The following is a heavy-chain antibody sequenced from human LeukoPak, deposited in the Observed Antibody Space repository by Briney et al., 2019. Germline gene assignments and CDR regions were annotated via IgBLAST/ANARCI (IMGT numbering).Heavy chain of an antibody. J-gene: IGHJ3*02. CDR3: ARGLELAAADAFDI. CDR1: GFTFNNYA. Sequence: GGSLRLSCAASGFTFNNYAMHWVRQSSGKGLEWVSGIGSSGGGTYYADSVKGRFTISRDTSKDTVYLQMDSLRAEDTAVYYCARGLELAAADAFDIWGQGTMVTVSS. D-gene: IGHD6-13*01. CDR2: IGSSGGGT. V-gene: IGHV3-23*01.